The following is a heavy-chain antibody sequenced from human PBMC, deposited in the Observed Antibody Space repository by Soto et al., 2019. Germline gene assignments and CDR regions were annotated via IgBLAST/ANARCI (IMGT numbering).Heavy chain of an antibody. CDR3: ARNYYYYGMDV. CDR2: INHSGST. Sequence: SETLSLACAVYGGSFSGYYWSWIRQPPGKGLEWIGEINHSGSTNYNPSLKSRVTISVDTSKNQFSLKLSSVTAADTAVYYCARNYYYYGMDVWGQGTTVTVSS. V-gene: IGHV4-34*01. CDR1: GGSFSGYY. J-gene: IGHJ6*02.